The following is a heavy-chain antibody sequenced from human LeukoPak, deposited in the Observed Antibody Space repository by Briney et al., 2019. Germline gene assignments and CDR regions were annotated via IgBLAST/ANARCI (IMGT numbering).Heavy chain of an antibody. CDR3: ASSITIYGVVSRFDY. V-gene: IGHV3-74*01. D-gene: IGHD3-3*01. J-gene: IGHJ4*02. CDR2: INSDGSST. CDR1: GFTFNTYW. Sequence: GSLRLSCAASGFTFNTYWMHWVRQAPGKGLVWVSHINSDGSSTNYADSVKGRFTISRDKAKNTLYLQMNSLRAEDTAVYYCASSITIYGVVSRFDYWGQGTLVTVSS.